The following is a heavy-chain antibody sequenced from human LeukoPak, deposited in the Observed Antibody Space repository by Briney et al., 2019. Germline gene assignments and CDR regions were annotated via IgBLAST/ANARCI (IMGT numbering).Heavy chain of an antibody. CDR1: GYTFTSYY. CDR2: INPSGGST. J-gene: IGHJ5*02. V-gene: IGHV1-46*01. Sequence: GESLKISCKGSGYTFTSYYMHWVRQAPGQGLEWMGIINPSGGSTSYAQKFQGRVTMTRDTSTSTVYMELSSLRSEDTAVYYCARDLNLLWFGELFLPPKPNNWFDPWGQGTLVTVSS. CDR3: ARDLNLLWFGELFLPPKPNNWFDP. D-gene: IGHD3-10*01.